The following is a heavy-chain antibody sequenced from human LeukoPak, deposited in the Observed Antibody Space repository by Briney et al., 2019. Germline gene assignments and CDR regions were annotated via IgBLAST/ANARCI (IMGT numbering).Heavy chain of an antibody. D-gene: IGHD3-3*01. CDR2: INPNSGGT. Sequence: GASVKISCKASGYTFTGYYMHWVRQAPGQGLEWMGWINPNSGGTNYAQKFQGRVTMTRDTSISTAYMELSRLRSDDTAVYYCARDRSGYFNDAFDIWGQGTMVTVSS. CDR1: GYTFTGYY. V-gene: IGHV1-2*02. CDR3: ARDRSGYFNDAFDI. J-gene: IGHJ3*02.